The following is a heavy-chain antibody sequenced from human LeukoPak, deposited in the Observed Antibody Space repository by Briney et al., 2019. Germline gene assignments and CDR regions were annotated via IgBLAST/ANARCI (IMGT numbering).Heavy chain of an antibody. CDR3: ARDKTRGLGYSYSKSGNYFDY. CDR1: GGSISSNSYY. D-gene: IGHD5-18*01. V-gene: IGHV4-39*07. CDR2: INHSGST. Sequence: SETLSLTCTVSGGSISSNSYYWGWIRQPPGKGLEWIGEINHSGSTNYNPSLKSRVTISVDTSKNQFSLKLSSVTAADTAVYSCARDKTRGLGYSYSKSGNYFDYWGQGTLVTVSS. J-gene: IGHJ4*02.